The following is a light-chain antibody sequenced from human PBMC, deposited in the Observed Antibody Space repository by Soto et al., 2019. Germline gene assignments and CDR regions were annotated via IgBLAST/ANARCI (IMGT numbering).Light chain of an antibody. V-gene: IGKV1-27*01. CDR3: QKYNIAPCT. CDR1: QGISNY. CDR2: AAS. J-gene: IGKJ1*01. Sequence: DIQMTQSPSSLSASVGDRVTITCRARQGISNYLAWYQQKPGKVPKLLIYAASTLQSGVPSRFSGSGSGTDFTLTISSLQPEDVATYYCQKYNIAPCTFVQGTKMEIK.